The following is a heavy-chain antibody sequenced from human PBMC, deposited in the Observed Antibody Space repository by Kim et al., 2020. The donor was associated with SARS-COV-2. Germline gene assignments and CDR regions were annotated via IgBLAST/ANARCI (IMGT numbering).Heavy chain of an antibody. D-gene: IGHD1-7*01. CDR2: INHSGST. V-gene: IGHV4-34*01. CDR3: ASDWNYRGRYYYYYGMDV. CDR1: GGYFSGYY. J-gene: IGHJ6*02. Sequence: SETLSLTCAVYGGYFSGYYWSWIRQPPGKGLEWIGEINHSGSTNYNPSLKSRVTISVDTSKNQFSLKLSSVTAADTAVYYCASDWNYRGRYYYYYGMDVWGQGTTVTVSS.